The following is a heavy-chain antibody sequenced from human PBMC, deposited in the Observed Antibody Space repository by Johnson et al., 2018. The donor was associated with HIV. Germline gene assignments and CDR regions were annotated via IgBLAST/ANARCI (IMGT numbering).Heavy chain of an antibody. J-gene: IGHJ3*02. Sequence: VQLVESGGGVVQPGGSLRLYCAASGFTFSSYAMSWVRQAPGKGLEWVSAISGSGGSTYYADSVKGRFTISRDNSRDTVHLQMNSLRSEDTAVYYCASRGREIVAAGILGAFDIWGQGTMVTVSS. V-gene: IGHV3-23*04. CDR1: GFTFSSYA. CDR2: ISGSGGST. CDR3: ASRGREIVAAGILGAFDI. D-gene: IGHD6-13*01.